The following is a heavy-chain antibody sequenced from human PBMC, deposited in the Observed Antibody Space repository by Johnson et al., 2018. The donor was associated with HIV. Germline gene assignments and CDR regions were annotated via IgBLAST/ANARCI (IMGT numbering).Heavy chain of an antibody. CDR1: GFTFNSYG. J-gene: IGHJ3*02. Sequence: QVQLVESGGGVVQPGRSLRLSCAASGFTFNSYGMHWVRQAPGKGLEWVAVIWYDGSNKYYADSVKGRFTISRDNAKNSLYLQMNSLRAEDTALYYCARADTAMVRGAFDIWGQGTMVTVAS. CDR2: IWYDGSNK. D-gene: IGHD5-18*01. CDR3: ARADTAMVRGAFDI. V-gene: IGHV3-33*01.